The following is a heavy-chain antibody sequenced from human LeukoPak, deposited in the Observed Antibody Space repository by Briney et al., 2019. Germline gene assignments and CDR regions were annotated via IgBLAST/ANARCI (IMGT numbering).Heavy chain of an antibody. V-gene: IGHV1-18*01. D-gene: IGHD6-13*01. Sequence: ASVKVSSKASGYTFTSYGITWVRHAPGQRLEWMGWISAYNGNTNYAQKLQGRVTMTTDTSTSTANMELRSLRSDDTAVYYCARDEQQLSPGFDYWGQGTLVTVSS. J-gene: IGHJ4*02. CDR1: GYTFTSYG. CDR2: ISAYNGNT. CDR3: ARDEQQLSPGFDY.